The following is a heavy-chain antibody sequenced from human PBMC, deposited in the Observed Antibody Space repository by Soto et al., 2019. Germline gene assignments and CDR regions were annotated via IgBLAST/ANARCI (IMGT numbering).Heavy chain of an antibody. CDR2: IKTATEGGTT. D-gene: IGHD3-16*01. V-gene: IGHV3-15*06. CDR1: GFSFSTAW. J-gene: IGHJ4*02. CDR3: STWGGY. Sequence: EVQLVESGGGLVKPGGSLRLSCAASGFSFSTAWMSWVRQAPGKGLEWVGRIKTATEGGTTNFAAPVKGRFTISRDDSKNMLYLQMNSPKTDDTAVYYCSTWGGYWGQGTLVTVSS.